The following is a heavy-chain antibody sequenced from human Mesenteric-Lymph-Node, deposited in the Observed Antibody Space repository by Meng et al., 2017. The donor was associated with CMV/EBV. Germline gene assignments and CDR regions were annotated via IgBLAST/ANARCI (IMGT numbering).Heavy chain of an antibody. CDR2: VNHRGST. CDR3: ARRVGIVYYFDY. Sequence: SETLSLTCAVYGGSLSADYWSWIRQPPGKGLEWIGEVNHRGSTNYSPSLKSRVTISVDTSKSQFSLKLNSATAADTAVYYCARRVGIVYYFDYWGQGILVTVSS. J-gene: IGHJ4*02. D-gene: IGHD2-21*01. CDR1: GGSLSADY. V-gene: IGHV4-34*01.